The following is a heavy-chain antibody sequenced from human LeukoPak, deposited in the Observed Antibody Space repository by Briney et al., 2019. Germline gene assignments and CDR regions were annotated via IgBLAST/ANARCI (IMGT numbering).Heavy chain of an antibody. CDR1: GFSFSSYA. CDR3: ARGGSGYDFDF. CDR2: LSYDGSNK. J-gene: IGHJ4*02. D-gene: IGHD5-12*01. Sequence: PGRSLRLSCAASGFSFSSYAIHWVRQAPGKGLEWVAVLSYDGSNKYDADSVKGRFTISRDNSKNTLYLQMNSLRAEDTAVYYCARGGSGYDFDFWGQGTLVTVSS. V-gene: IGHV3-30-3*01.